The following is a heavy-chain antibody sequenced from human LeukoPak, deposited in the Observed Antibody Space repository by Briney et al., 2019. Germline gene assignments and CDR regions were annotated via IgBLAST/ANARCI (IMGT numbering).Heavy chain of an antibody. CDR1: GYTFTSYG. CDR3: ARDYFSYCSSTSCSINWFDP. D-gene: IGHD2-2*01. V-gene: IGHV1-18*01. CDR2: ISAYNGNT. J-gene: IGHJ5*02. Sequence: ASVKVSCKASGYTFTSYGISWVRQAPGQGLKWMGWISAYNGNTNYAQRLQGRVTMTTDTSTSTAYMELRSLRSDDTAVYYCARDYFSYCSSTSCSINWFDPWGQGTLVTVSS.